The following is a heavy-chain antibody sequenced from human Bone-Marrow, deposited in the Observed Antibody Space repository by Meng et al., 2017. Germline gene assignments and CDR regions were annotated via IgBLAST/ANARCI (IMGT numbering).Heavy chain of an antibody. CDR1: GYNFPDYW. CDR2: IDPKSGDT. J-gene: IGHJ1*01. D-gene: IGHD6-13*01. Sequence: ASVKVSCKPSGYNFPDYWLHWVRRAPGQGLEWMGRIDPKSGDTHYAQRFQGRVTMTGDTSISTAYMELSGLRSDDTAVYYCASGGLPYSSSWYFQHWGQGTLVTVSS. V-gene: IGHV1-2*06. CDR3: ASGGLPYSSSWYFQH.